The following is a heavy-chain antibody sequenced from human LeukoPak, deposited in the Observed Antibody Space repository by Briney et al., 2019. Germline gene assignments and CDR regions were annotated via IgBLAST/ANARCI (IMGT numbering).Heavy chain of an antibody. CDR1: GYTSTSYA. V-gene: IGHV1-3*03. CDR3: ARAATLPVSGFDY. CDR2: INAGNGNT. Sequence: GASVKVSCKASGYTSTSYAMHWVRQALGQRLEWMGWINAGNGNTKYSQEFQGRVTITRDTSASTAYMELSSLRSEDMAVYYCARAATLPVSGFDYWGQGTLVTVSS. D-gene: IGHD2-15*01. J-gene: IGHJ4*02.